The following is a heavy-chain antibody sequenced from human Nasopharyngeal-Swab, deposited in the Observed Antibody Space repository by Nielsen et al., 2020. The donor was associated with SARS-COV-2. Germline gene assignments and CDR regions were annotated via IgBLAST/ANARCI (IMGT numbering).Heavy chain of an antibody. Sequence: ASVKVSCKCSGYNFNRNDINWVRQATGKGLEWMGWMNPKSGEVGYEQKFQGRVTMTRNTATATAYMELSGLRHEDTAVYYCARGAFGLDHSWFDPWGQGTLVTVSS. D-gene: IGHD3/OR15-3a*01. CDR3: ARGAFGLDHSWFDP. CDR1: GYNFNRND. J-gene: IGHJ5*02. CDR2: MNPKSGEV. V-gene: IGHV1-8*01.